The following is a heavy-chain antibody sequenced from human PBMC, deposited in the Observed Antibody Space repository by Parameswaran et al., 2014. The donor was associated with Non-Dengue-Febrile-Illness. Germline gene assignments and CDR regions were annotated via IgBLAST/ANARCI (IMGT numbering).Heavy chain of an antibody. CDR2: IRSKAYGGTT. D-gene: IGHD3-10*01. V-gene: IGHV3-49*03. CDR1: GFTFGDYA. CDR3: TREVLLWFGAPLDV. Sequence: GESLKISCTASGFTFGDYAMSWFRQAPGKGLEWVGFIRSKAYGGTTEYAASVKGRFTISRDDSKSIAYLQMNSLKTEDTAVYYCTREVLLWFGAPLDVWGQGTTVTVSS. J-gene: IGHJ6*02.